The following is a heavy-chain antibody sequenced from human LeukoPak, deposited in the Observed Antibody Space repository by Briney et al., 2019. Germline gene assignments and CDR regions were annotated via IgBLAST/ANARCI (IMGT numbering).Heavy chain of an antibody. J-gene: IGHJ6*02. CDR1: GGSFSGYY. CDR2: INHSGST. V-gene: IGHV4-34*01. CDR3: ARGHPIAGYYYYYGMDV. Sequence: SETLSLTCAVYGGSFSGYYWSWIRQPPGKGLEWIGEINHSGSTNYNPSLKSRVTISVDTSKNQFSLKLSSVTAADTAVYYCARGHPIAGYYYYYGMDVWGQGTTVTVSS. D-gene: IGHD6-13*01.